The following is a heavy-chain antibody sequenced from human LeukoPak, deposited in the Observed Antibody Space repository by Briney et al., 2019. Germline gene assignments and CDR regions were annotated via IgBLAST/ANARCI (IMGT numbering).Heavy chain of an antibody. V-gene: IGHV3-23*01. J-gene: IGHJ4*02. CDR1: GFTFSFYT. CDR3: ARSPVAGPPNYFDC. CDR2: LSGSGGST. D-gene: IGHD6-19*01. Sequence: GGSLRLSCAASGFTFSFYTMSWVRQAPGKGLEWVSGLSGSGGSTYYSDSVKGRFTISRDNSKNTLYLQIDFLTAEDTAVYYCARSPVAGPPNYFDCLGQGTLVTVSS.